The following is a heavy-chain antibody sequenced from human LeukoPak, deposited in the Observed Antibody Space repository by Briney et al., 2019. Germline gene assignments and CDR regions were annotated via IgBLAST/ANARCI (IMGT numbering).Heavy chain of an antibody. V-gene: IGHV3-33*01. Sequence: GGSLRLSYAASGFTFSSYGMHWVSQAPGKGLEWVAVIWYDGSNKYYADSVKGRFTISRDNSKNTLYLQMNSLRAEDTAVYYCARGYVDTAMVPYFDYWGQGTLVTVSS. CDR2: IWYDGSNK. CDR3: ARGYVDTAMVPYFDY. D-gene: IGHD5-18*01. J-gene: IGHJ4*02. CDR1: GFTFSSYG.